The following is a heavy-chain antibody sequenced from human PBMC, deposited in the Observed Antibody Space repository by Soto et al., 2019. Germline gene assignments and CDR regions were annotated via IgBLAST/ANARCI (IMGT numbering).Heavy chain of an antibody. CDR3: AKDRYYGSGSYYTWFDP. D-gene: IGHD3-10*01. Sequence: GGSLRLSCATSGFILSSYGMHWVRQAPGKGLEWVAVISYDGSNKYYADSVKGRFTISRDNSKNTLYLQMNSLRAEDTAVYYCAKDRYYGSGSYYTWFDPWGQGTLVTVSS. CDR2: ISYDGSNK. J-gene: IGHJ5*02. CDR1: GFILSSYG. V-gene: IGHV3-30*18.